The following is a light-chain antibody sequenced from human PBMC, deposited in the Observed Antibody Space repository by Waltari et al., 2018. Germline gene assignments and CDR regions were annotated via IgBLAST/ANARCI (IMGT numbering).Light chain of an antibody. J-gene: IGLJ3*02. V-gene: IGLV2-8*01. CDR1: SPDVAGYDP. Sequence: QSALTQPPSASGSLGQSITISCTGFSPDVAGYDPVFWYPQHPGNTPKLLLYEVPKPPPGVPVCFSCSKSDNTASLVVSGLQAEDEADYYCSSYAGGSSLMFGGGTKLTVL. CDR2: EVP. CDR3: SSYAGGSSLM.